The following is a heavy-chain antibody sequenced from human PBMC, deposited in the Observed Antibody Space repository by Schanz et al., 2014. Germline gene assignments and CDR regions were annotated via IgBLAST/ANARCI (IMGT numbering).Heavy chain of an antibody. Sequence: VHLVESGGGVVQPGRSLRLSCAASGFTFSRNAMNWVRQAPGKGLEWVSYISSSGSTIYYADSVKGRFTISRDNAKNSLYLQMNSLRAEDTAVYYCARSRGFDSIFDFWGRGTLVTVSS. V-gene: IGHV3-48*03. CDR2: ISSSGSTI. CDR1: GFTFSRNA. D-gene: IGHD5-12*01. J-gene: IGHJ4*02. CDR3: ARSRGFDSIFDF.